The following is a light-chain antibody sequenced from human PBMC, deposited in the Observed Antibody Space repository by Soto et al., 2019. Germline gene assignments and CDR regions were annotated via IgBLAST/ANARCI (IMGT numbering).Light chain of an antibody. V-gene: IGKV1-39*01. CDR2: AAS. CDR3: QECYSTACT. CDR1: QSISSY. Sequence: DIQMTQSPSSLSASVGDRVTITCRASQSISSYLNLYQQKPGKAPKILIYAASSLQSGVPSRFSGSRSGTAFTLTISCLQPEDFATYYCQECYSTACTFGQGTKVDIK. J-gene: IGKJ1*01.